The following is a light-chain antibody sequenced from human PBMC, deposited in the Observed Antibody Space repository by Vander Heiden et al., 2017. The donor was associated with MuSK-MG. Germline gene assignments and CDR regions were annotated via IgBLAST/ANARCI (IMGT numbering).Light chain of an antibody. CDR3: QQSDSTPFT. Sequence: DIQMTQSPSSLSASVGDRVTITCRASQSISSYLNWYQQKPVPSSFSGSGSGTDFTLTISSLQPEDFATYYCQQSDSTPFTFGGGTKVXIK. CDR1: QSISSY. V-gene: IGKV1-39*01. J-gene: IGKJ4*01.